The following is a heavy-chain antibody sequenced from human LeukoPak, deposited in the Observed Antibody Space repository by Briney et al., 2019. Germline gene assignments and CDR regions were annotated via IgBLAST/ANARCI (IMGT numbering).Heavy chain of an antibody. D-gene: IGHD2-2*01. V-gene: IGHV1-18*01. CDR1: GYTFTSYG. CDR3: AREGVPAADYYYYYYMDV. Sequence: ASVKVSCKASGYTFTSYGISWVRQAPGQGLEWMGWISAYNGNTNYAQKLQGRITMTTDTSTSTAYMELRSLRSDDTAVYYCAREGVPAADYYYYYYMDVWGKGTTVTVSS. J-gene: IGHJ6*03. CDR2: ISAYNGNT.